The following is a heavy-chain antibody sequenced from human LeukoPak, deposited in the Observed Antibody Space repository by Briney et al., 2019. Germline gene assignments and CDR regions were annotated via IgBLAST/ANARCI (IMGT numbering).Heavy chain of an antibody. V-gene: IGHV4-59*08. D-gene: IGHD1-14*01. CDR1: GGSISSYY. Sequence: SETLSLTCTVSGGSISSYYWSWIRQPPGKGLEWIGYIYYSGSTNYNPSLKSRVTKSVDTSKNQFSLKLSSVTAADTAVYYCARYKGLYGMDVWGEGTTVTVSS. CDR2: IYYSGST. J-gene: IGHJ6*04. CDR3: ARYKGLYGMDV.